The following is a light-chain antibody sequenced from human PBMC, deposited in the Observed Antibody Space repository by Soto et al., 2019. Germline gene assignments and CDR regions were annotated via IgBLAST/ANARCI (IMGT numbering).Light chain of an antibody. CDR1: QSVLYSSNNKNY. V-gene: IGKV4-1*01. Sequence: DIVMTQSPDSLAVSLGERATINCKSSQSVLYSSNNKNYLAWYQQKPGQPPKLLIYWASTRKSGVPDRFSGSASGTDFTLTISSLQAEDVAVYYCQQYYSTPFTFGPGTKVDIK. CDR2: WAS. CDR3: QQYYSTPFT. J-gene: IGKJ3*01.